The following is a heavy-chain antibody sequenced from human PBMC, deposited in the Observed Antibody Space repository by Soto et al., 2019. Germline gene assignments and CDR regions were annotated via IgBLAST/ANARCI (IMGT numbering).Heavy chain of an antibody. D-gene: IGHD6-19*01. Sequence: QVQLVQSGAEVKQPGASASVSCTASGYNFTTYVVHWLRHAPGQGPEWMGWINCGSGNTVYSQKFQGRVTFTRDTSARTAYMDLNSLTAEDTAVYYCARGYTSGWTFDCWGRGTLVTDSS. CDR3: ARGYTSGWTFDC. CDR1: GYNFTTYV. CDR2: INCGSGNT. V-gene: IGHV1-3*01. J-gene: IGHJ4*02.